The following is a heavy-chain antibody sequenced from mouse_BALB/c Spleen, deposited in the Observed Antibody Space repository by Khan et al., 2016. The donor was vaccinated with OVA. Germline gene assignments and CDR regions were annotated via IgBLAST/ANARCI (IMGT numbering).Heavy chain of an antibody. CDR3: ARDYGYDEGFGY. D-gene: IGHD2-2*01. V-gene: IGHV1S56*01. CDR2: IYPGDGNT. J-gene: IGHJ3*01. Sequence: QMQLVQSGPELVKPGASVKMSCKASGYTFTSYYIHWVRQRPGQGLEWIGWIYPGDGNTQYNENFQGKTTLTEDKSSSPAYMLNRTLTSEDSAIYFCARDYGYDEGFGYWGQGTLVTVSA. CDR1: GYTFTSYY.